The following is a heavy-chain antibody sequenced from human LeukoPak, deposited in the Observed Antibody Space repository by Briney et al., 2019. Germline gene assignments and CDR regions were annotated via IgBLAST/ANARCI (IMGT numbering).Heavy chain of an antibody. CDR2: IWYDGSNK. CDR1: GFTFSSYG. CDR3: ARDVGYGDYLYYFDY. J-gene: IGHJ4*02. Sequence: PGGSLRLSCAASGFTFSSYGMHWVRQAPGKGLEWVAVIWYDGSNKYYADSAKGRFTISRDNSKNTLYLQMNSLRAEDTAVYYCARDVGYGDYLYYFDYWGQGTLVTVSS. D-gene: IGHD4-17*01. V-gene: IGHV3-33*01.